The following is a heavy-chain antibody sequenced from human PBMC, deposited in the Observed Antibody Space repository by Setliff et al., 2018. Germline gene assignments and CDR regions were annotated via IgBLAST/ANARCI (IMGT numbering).Heavy chain of an antibody. CDR2: ISVNGDGT. Sequence: GGSLRLSCAASGFTFSSYSMNWVRQAPGKGLEWVSTISVNGDGTYYADSVKGRFTISRDNSQNTLSLQVNSLRAEDTAVYYCAKRPEHVDMYFDYWGQGALVTVSS. CDR1: GFTFSSYS. J-gene: IGHJ4*02. V-gene: IGHV3-23*01. CDR3: AKRPEHVDMYFDY.